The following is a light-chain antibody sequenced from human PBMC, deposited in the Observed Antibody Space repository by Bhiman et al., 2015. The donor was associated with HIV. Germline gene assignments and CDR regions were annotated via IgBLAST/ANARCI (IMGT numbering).Light chain of an antibody. CDR1: GSDVGGYNH. CDR3: QVWDRSSDHSVI. V-gene: IGLV2-14*03. CDR2: DVS. Sequence: QSALTQPASVSGSPGQSITISCTGSGSDVGGYNHVSWYQQHPGKAPKLMIYDVSNRPSGIPERFSGSNSGNTATLTITRAEAGDEADYYCQVWDRSSDHSVIFGGGTKLTVL. J-gene: IGLJ2*01.